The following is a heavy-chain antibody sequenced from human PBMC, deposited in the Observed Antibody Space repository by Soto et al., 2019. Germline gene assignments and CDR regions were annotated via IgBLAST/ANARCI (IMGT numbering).Heavy chain of an antibody. CDR3: ASYDYIWGSYRSHYYYYMDV. CDR2: IYSGGST. J-gene: IGHJ6*03. Sequence: EVQLVESGGGLVQPGGSLRLSCAASGFTVSSNYMSWVRQAPGKGLEWVSVIYSGGSTYYADSVKGRFTISRHNSKNTLSLQMNSLRAEDTAVYYCASYDYIWGSYRSHYYYYMDVWGKGTTVTVSS. D-gene: IGHD3-16*02. CDR1: GFTVSSNY. V-gene: IGHV3-53*04.